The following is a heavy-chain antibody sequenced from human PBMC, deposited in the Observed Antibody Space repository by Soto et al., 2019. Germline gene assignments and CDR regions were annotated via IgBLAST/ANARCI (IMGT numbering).Heavy chain of an antibody. Sequence: GGSLRLSCAASGFTFSSYGMHWVRQAPGKGLEWVAVIWYDGSNKYYADSVKGRFTISRDNSKNTLYLQMNSLRAEDTAVYYCARDGSSGRDYYGMDVWGQGTTVTVSS. V-gene: IGHV3-33*01. CDR2: IWYDGSNK. J-gene: IGHJ6*02. CDR3: ARDGSSGRDYYGMDV. D-gene: IGHD6-19*01. CDR1: GFTFSSYG.